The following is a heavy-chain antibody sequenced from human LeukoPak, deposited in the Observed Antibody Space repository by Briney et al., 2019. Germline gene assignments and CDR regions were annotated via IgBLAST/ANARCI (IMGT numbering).Heavy chain of an antibody. V-gene: IGHV3-30-3*01. CDR3: ARDSIQLWPNAIDF. J-gene: IGHJ4*02. CDR2: ISYDGSNK. Sequence: GGSLRLSCAASGFTFSTYSMHWVRQAPGKGLEWVAVISYDGSNKYYGDSVKGRFTISRDNAENSLYLQMNSLRAEDTAVYYCARDSIQLWPNAIDFWGQGTLVTVSS. CDR1: GFTFSTYS. D-gene: IGHD1-1*01.